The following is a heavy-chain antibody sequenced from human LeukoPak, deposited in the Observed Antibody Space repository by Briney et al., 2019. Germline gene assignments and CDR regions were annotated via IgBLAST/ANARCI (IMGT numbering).Heavy chain of an antibody. CDR3: ARLWQNWFDP. CDR1: GGSISSSSYY. Sequence: PSETLSLTCTVSGGSISSSSYYWGWIRQPPGKGREWNGSIYYSGSTYYNPSLKNPLTISVDTSKNQFSLQLSSVSAADRAVYFCARLWQNWFDPWGQGTLVTVSS. V-gene: IGHV4-39*01. CDR2: IYYSGST. J-gene: IGHJ5*02.